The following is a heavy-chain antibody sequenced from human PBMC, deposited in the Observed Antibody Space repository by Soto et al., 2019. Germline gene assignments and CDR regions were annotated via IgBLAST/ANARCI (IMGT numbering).Heavy chain of an antibody. CDR1: GYSFTSYW. D-gene: IGHD6-13*01. CDR3: ERRREAGNGNSSSWYPAFDI. V-gene: IGHV5-10-1*01. CDR2: IDPSDSYT. Sequence: GESLKISCKGSGYSFTSYWISWVRQMPGKGLEWMGRIDPSDSYTNYSPSFQGHVTISADKSISTAYLQWSSLKASDTAMYYCERRREAGNGNSSSWYPAFDIWGQRTMVTVSS. J-gene: IGHJ3*02.